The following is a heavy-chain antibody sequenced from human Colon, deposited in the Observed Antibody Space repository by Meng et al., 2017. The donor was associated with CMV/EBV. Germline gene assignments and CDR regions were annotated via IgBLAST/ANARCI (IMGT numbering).Heavy chain of an antibody. V-gene: IGHV4-39*07. CDR2: ISYTGNT. D-gene: IGHD3-22*01. J-gene: IGHJ5*02. CDR1: GDSISGRVEY. Sequence: SETLSLTCTVSGDSISGRVEYWGWIRQPPGKGLEWLGSISYTGNTFYNPSLKGRVTIVVDTSKNRFSLRLSSVTAADTAVYFCARAPDPKYKYDRSAYGGFDPWGQGTLVTVSS. CDR3: ARAPDPKYKYDRSAYGGFDP.